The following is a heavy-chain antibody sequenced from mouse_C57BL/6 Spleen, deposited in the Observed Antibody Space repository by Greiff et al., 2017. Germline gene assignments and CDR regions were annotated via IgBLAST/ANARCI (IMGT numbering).Heavy chain of an antibody. J-gene: IGHJ3*01. D-gene: IGHD1-1*01. CDR1: GFTFSDYG. CDR2: ISSGSSTI. CDR3: ARPVYGSSPWFAY. Sequence: EVKLMESGGGLVKPGGSLKLSCAASGFTFSDYGMHWVRQAPEKGLEWVAYISSGSSTIYYADTVKGRFTISRDNAKNTLFLQMTSLRSEDTAMYYCARPVYGSSPWFAYWGQGTLVTVSA. V-gene: IGHV5-17*01.